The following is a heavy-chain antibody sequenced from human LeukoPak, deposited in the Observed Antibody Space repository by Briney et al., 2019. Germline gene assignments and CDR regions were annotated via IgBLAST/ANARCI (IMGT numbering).Heavy chain of an antibody. CDR3: AKVAHSSSWYPKGPFDY. D-gene: IGHD6-13*01. V-gene: IGHV3-23*01. J-gene: IGHJ4*02. CDR2: ISGSGGGT. CDR1: GFTFSTYA. Sequence: GGSLRLSCATSGFTFSTYAMSWVRQAPGKGLEWVSAISGSGGGTFYADSVKGRFTISRDISKNTLYLQMNSLRAEDTAIYYCAKVAHSSSWYPKGPFDYWGQGMLVTVSS.